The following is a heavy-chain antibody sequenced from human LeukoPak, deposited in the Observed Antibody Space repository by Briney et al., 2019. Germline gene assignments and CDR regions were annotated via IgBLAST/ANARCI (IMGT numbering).Heavy chain of an antibody. Sequence: ASVKVSCKASGYTFTSYDINWVRQATGQGLEWMGWMNPNSGNTGYAQKFQGRVTMTRNTSISTAYMELSSLRSEDTAVYYCARAASMVRGVILDQFDYWGQGTLVTVSS. CDR2: MNPNSGNT. CDR3: ARAASMVRGVILDQFDY. V-gene: IGHV1-8*01. CDR1: GYTFTSYD. J-gene: IGHJ4*02. D-gene: IGHD3-10*01.